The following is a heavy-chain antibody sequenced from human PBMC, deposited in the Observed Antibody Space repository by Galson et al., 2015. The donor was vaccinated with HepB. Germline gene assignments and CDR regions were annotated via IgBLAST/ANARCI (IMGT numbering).Heavy chain of an antibody. CDR2: IIPIFGTA. J-gene: IGHJ4*02. D-gene: IGHD4-23*01. CDR1: GGTFSSYA. CDR3: ASRESPPYYGGNPRGDY. V-gene: IGHV1-69*13. Sequence: SVKVSCKASGGTFSSYAISWVRQAPGQGLEWTGGIIPIFGTANYAQKFQGRVTITADESTSTAYMELSSLRSEDTAVYYCASRESPPYYGGNPRGDYWGQGTLVTVSS.